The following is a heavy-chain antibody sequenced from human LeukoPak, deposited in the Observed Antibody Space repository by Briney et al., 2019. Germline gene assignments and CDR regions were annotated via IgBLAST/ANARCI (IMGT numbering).Heavy chain of an antibody. V-gene: IGHV3-23*01. CDR2: ISDTGGSE. J-gene: IGHJ5*02. D-gene: IGHD3-10*01. CDR3: ARDPFGDNWFDP. CDR1: GFTFRSYA. Sequence: TGGSLRLSCAASGFTFRSYAMSWVRQAPGKGLEWVSGISDTGGSEYYADSVKGRFTISRDNSKNTLYLQMNSLRTEDTAVYCCARDPFGDNWFDPWGQGTLVTVSS.